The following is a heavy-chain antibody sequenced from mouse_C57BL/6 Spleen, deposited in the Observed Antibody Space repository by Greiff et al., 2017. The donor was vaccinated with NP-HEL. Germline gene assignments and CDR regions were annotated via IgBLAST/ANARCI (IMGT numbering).Heavy chain of an antibody. CDR2: ISNLAYSI. V-gene: IGHV5-15*01. CDR3: ARYDYDPAFAY. CDR1: GFTFSDYG. Sequence: DVQLVESGGGLVQPGGSLKLSCAASGFTFSDYGMAWVRQAPRKGPEWVAFISNLAYSIYYADTVTGRFTISRENAKNTLYLEMSSLRSEDTAMYYCARYDYDPAFAYWGQGTLVTVSA. D-gene: IGHD2-4*01. J-gene: IGHJ3*01.